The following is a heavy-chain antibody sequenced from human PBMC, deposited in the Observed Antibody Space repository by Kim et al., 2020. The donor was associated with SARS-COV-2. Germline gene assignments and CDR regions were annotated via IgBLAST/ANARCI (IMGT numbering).Heavy chain of an antibody. Sequence: SETLSLTCTVSGGSIRSGGYYWSWIRQHPGKGLEWIGYIYYSGSTYYNPSLESRVTISVDTSKNQFSLKLSSVTAADTAVYYCARGVSVVCSGTSCLNWGDPWGQGTLVTVSS. J-gene: IGHJ5*02. V-gene: IGHV4-31*03. CDR1: GGSIRSGGYY. CDR3: ARGVSVVCSGTSCLNWGDP. D-gene: IGHD2-2*01. CDR2: IYYSGST.